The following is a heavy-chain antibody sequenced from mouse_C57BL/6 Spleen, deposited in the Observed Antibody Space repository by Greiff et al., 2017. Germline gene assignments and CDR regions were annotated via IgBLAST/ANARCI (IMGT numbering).Heavy chain of an antibody. V-gene: IGHV1-55*01. Sequence: VQLQQPGAELVKPGASVKMSCKASGYTFTSYWITWVKQRPGLGLEWIGDIYPGSGSTNYNEKFKSKATLTVDPSSSTAYMQLSSLTSEDSAVYYCAKSPYYDYDEYYFDYWGQGTTLTVSS. CDR2: IYPGSGST. J-gene: IGHJ2*01. D-gene: IGHD2-4*01. CDR3: AKSPYYDYDEYYFDY. CDR1: GYTFTSYW.